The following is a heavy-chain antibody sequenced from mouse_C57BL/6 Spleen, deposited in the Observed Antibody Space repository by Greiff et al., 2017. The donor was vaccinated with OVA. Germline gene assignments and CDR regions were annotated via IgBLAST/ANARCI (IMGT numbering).Heavy chain of an antibody. CDR3: ARTITTRAMDY. Sequence: EVQLQQSGPVLVKPGASVKMSCKASGYTFTDYYMNWVKQSHGKSLEWIGVINPYNGGTSYNQKFKGKATLTVDKSSSTAYMELNSLTSEDSAVYYCARTITTRAMDYWGQGTSVTVSS. CDR2: INPYNGGT. D-gene: IGHD1-1*01. V-gene: IGHV1-19*01. CDR1: GYTFTDYY. J-gene: IGHJ4*01.